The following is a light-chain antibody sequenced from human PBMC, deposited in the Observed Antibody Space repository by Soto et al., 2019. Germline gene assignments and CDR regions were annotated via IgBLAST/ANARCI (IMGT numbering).Light chain of an antibody. V-gene: IGKV1-13*02. CDR1: QGISSY. CDR2: EAS. CDR3: QQCNSLPFT. Sequence: LTQSPASLSSSIGDRVTINRWASQGISSYLAWYQQEPGQAPRLLIYEASTLASGVPARFSGRGSGTDFTLTISSLQPEDIATYYCQQCNSLPFTFGQGTIPDIK. J-gene: IGKJ5*01.